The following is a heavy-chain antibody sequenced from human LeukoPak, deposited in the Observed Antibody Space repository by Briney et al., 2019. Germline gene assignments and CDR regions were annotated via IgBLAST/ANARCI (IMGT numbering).Heavy chain of an antibody. J-gene: IGHJ4*02. CDR2: INHSGST. V-gene: IGHV4-34*01. D-gene: IGHD3-16*02. CDR3: ARMYYDYVWGSYRSLDY. Sequence: KPSETLSLTCAVYGGSFSGYYWSWIRQPPGKGLEWIGEINHSGSTNYNPSLKSRVTISVDTSMNQFSLKLSSVTAADTAVYYCARMYYDYVWGSYRSLDYWGQETLVTVSS. CDR1: GGSFSGYY.